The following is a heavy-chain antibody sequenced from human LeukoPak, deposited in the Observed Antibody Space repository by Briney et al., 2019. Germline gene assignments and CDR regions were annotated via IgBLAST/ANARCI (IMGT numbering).Heavy chain of an antibody. Sequence: ASVKVSCKASGYTFTSYDINWVRQATGQGLEWMGWMNPNSGNTGYAQKFQGRVTMTRNTSISTAYMEMSSPRSEGTAVYYCARTPSVVVPTRGYYMDVWGKGTTVTVSS. D-gene: IGHD2-2*01. CDR1: GYTFTSYD. J-gene: IGHJ6*03. CDR2: MNPNSGNT. V-gene: IGHV1-8*01. CDR3: ARTPSVVVPTRGYYMDV.